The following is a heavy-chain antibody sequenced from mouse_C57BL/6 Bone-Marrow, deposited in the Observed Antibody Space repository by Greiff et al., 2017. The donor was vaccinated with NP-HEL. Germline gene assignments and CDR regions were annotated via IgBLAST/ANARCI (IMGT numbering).Heavy chain of an antibody. V-gene: IGHV1-26*01. CDR2: INPNNGGT. J-gene: IGHJ2*01. D-gene: IGHD1-1*01. Sequence: EVQLQQSGPELVKPGASVKISCKASGYTFTDYYMNWVKQSHGKSLEWIGDINPNNGGTSYNQKFKGKATLTVDKSYSPAYIELRSLTSEDSAVNYCARRGITTVVASYYFDYWGQGTTLTVSS. CDR3: ARRGITTVVASYYFDY. CDR1: GYTFTDYY.